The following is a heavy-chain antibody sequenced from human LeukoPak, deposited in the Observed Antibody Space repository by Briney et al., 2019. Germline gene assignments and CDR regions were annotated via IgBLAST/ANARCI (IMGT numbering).Heavy chain of an antibody. J-gene: IGHJ4*02. CDR3: ARGRYLTTGGGAAAGFLDY. D-gene: IGHD6-13*01. CDR2: INHSGST. Sequence: SETLSLTCGVSGGSFSGYYWNWIRRPPGKGLEWIGEINHSGSTNYNPSLKSRVTISVDTSQKQFSLRLSSVTAADTAVYYCARGRYLTTGGGAAAGFLDYWGQGTLVTVSS. CDR1: GGSFSGYY. V-gene: IGHV4-34*01.